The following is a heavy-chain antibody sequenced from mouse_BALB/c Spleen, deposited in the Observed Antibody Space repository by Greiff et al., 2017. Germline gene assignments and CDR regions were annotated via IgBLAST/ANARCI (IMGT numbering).Heavy chain of an antibody. CDR1: GDSLTSGY. CDR2: ISYSGST. CDR3: ARANWDVWYFDV. Sequence: DVKLQESGPSLVKPSQTLSLTCSVTGDSLTSGYWNWIRKFPGNKLEYMGYISYSGSTYYNPSLKSRISITRDTSKNQYYLQLNSVTTEDTATYYCARANWDVWYFDVWGAGTTVTVSS. D-gene: IGHD4-1*01. V-gene: IGHV3-8*02. J-gene: IGHJ1*01.